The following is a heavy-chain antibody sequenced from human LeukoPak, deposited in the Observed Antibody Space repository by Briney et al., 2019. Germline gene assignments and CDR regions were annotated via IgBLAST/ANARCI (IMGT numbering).Heavy chain of an antibody. D-gene: IGHD5-12*01. Sequence: SETLSLTCAVSGGSISSGGYSWRWIRQPPGKGLEWIGYIYHSGSTYYNPSLKSRVTISVDRSKNQFSLKPSSVTAADTAVYYCARHGGYSGYDYAFDIWGQGTMVTVSS. J-gene: IGHJ3*02. CDR2: IYHSGST. CDR3: ARHGGYSGYDYAFDI. V-gene: IGHV4-30-2*01. CDR1: GGSISSGGYS.